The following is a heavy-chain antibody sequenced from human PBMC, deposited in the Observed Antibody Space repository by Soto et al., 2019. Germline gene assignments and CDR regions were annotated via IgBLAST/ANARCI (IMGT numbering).Heavy chain of an antibody. D-gene: IGHD6-19*01. V-gene: IGHV2-70*13. J-gene: IGHJ3*02. Sequence: SGPALVNPTQTLTLTCTFSGFSLSTSGVCVTWIRQPPGKTLEWLALIDWDDDKYYSTSLKTRLTISKDTSKNQVVLTLTNMDNVETATYLCARSPTPYTSGWWSGLDIWGQGT. CDR2: IDWDDDK. CDR1: GFSLSTSGVC. CDR3: ARSPTPYTSGWWSGLDI.